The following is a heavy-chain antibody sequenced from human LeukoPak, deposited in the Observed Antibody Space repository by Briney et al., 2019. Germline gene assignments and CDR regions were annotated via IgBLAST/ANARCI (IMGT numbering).Heavy chain of an antibody. D-gene: IGHD3-9*01. Sequence: MHWVRQAPGKGLEWVSAISSSGDGTYYADSVQGRFTISRDNSKNTLYLQMNSLRGEDTAVYYCAKDLYFDILTGANDAFDIWGQGTMVTVSS. V-gene: IGHV3-23*01. CDR3: AKDLYFDILTGANDAFDI. J-gene: IGHJ3*02. CDR2: ISSSGDGT.